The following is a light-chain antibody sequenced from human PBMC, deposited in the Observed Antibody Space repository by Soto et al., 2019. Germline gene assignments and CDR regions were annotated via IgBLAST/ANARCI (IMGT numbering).Light chain of an antibody. J-gene: IGKJ3*01. V-gene: IGKV3-11*01. CDR3: QHRSSXXGA. CDR1: QSVSTF. Sequence: EVESIQSPATLSLPPGVRSTLSCMPIQSVSTFLAWYQQKPGKAPRLLIYDASNRATGIPARFSGSGSGTDCTLTISSLEPEDFXXXXXQHRSSXXGAFGPGTKVDIK. CDR2: DAS.